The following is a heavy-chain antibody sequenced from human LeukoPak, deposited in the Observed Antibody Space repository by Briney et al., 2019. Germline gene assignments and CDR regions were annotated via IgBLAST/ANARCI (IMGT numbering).Heavy chain of an antibody. CDR1: GFTFSGYW. CDR3: ARSMSDAFDL. Sequence: GGSLRLSCAASGFTFSGYWMQWVRQAPGKGLVWVSVINSDGSSTNHSDSVKGRFTISRDNAKNTLYLQMNSLRAEDTAIYYCARSMSDAFDLWGQGTMVTVS. J-gene: IGHJ3*01. V-gene: IGHV3-74*01. CDR2: INSDGSST.